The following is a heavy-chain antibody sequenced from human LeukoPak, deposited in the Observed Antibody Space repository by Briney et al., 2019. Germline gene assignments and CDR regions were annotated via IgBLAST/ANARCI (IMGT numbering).Heavy chain of an antibody. CDR3: AKRDSSGSYYFDY. D-gene: IGHD3-22*01. CDR1: GFPFSDYY. J-gene: IGHJ4*02. Sequence: GGSLRPSCDASGFPFSDYYMTWIRQAPGKGLEWVSTINSYGAYTYYADSVRGRFTISRDNSKNTLYLQMNSLRAEDTAVFYCAKRDSSGSYYFDYWGQGTLVTVSS. CDR2: INSYGAYT. V-gene: IGHV3-23*01.